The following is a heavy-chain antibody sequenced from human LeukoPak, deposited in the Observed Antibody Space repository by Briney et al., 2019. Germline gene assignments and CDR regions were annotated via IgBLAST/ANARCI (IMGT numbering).Heavy chain of an antibody. CDR3: AKDSGMNKPFDN. V-gene: IGHV3-23*01. J-gene: IGHJ4*02. Sequence: GGSLRLSCAASGFTFSSYSMNWVRQAPGKGLEWVSTISSSGAATYYADSVKGRFTISRENSKNTLYLQVNSPRDEDTAIYYCAKDSGMNKPFDNWGQGTLVTVSS. D-gene: IGHD1/OR15-1a*01. CDR2: ISSSGAAT. CDR1: GFTFSSYS.